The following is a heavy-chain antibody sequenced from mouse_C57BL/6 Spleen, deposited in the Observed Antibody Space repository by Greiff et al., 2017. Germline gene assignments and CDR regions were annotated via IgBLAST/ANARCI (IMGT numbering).Heavy chain of an antibody. V-gene: IGHV14-4*01. CDR1: GFNIKDDY. CDR3: ITKAPYAMDY. Sequence: EVQRVESGAELVRPGASVKLSCTASGFNIKDDYMHWVKQRPEQGLEWIGWIDPENGDTEYASKFQGKATITADTSSNTAYLQLSSLTSEDTAVYYCITKAPYAMDYWGQGTSVTVSS. CDR2: IDPENGDT. J-gene: IGHJ4*01.